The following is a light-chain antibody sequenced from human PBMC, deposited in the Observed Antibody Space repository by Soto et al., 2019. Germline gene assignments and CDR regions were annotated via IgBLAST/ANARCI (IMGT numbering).Light chain of an antibody. CDR3: SSYTTIFTYV. Sequence: QSALTQPASVSGSPGQSITISCTGTSSDVGDYKYVSWYQQHPGKAPKLVISEVSNRPSGISNRFSGSKSGNTASLTISGLQAEDEADYYCSSYTTIFTYVFGTGTKVTVL. CDR1: SSDVGDYKY. J-gene: IGLJ1*01. CDR2: EVS. V-gene: IGLV2-14*01.